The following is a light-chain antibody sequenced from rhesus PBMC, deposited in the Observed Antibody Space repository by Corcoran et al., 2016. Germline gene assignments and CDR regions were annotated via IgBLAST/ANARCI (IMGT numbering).Light chain of an antibody. CDR3: QKYSSSPYS. CDR2: GAS. CDR1: QSVSSY. V-gene: IGKV3-53*02. J-gene: IGKJ2*01. Sequence: QVILTQSPATLSLSPGERATLSCRASQSVSSYLAWYQQKPGHAPKLLIYGASSRATGIPDRFSGSGVGTECTLTISSLEPEDFAVYYCQKYSSSPYSFGQGTKVEIK.